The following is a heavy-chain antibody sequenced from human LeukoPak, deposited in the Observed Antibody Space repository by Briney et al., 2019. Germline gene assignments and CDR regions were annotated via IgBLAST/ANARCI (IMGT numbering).Heavy chain of an antibody. D-gene: IGHD1-26*01. Sequence: GGSLRLSCAASGFTFSSYAMHWVRQAPGKGLEWVAVISYDGSNKYYADSVKGRFTISRDNSKNTLYLQMNSLRAEDTAVYYCARSSGSYPGAFDIWGQGTMVTVSS. V-gene: IGHV3-30-3*01. CDR3: ARSSGSYPGAFDI. CDR1: GFTFSSYA. J-gene: IGHJ3*02. CDR2: ISYDGSNK.